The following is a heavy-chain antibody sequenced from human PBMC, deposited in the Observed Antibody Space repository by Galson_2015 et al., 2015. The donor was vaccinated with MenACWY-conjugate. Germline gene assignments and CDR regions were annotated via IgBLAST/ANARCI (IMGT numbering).Heavy chain of an antibody. Sequence: SVKVSCKASGGTFTNSAINWVRQAPGQGLEWMGGIIPVFGTANYAPNFQGRVTFTADESTSTADMELSSLRSEDTAVYYCASAPCSSGVCLPYRWYADLSGRGSLVTVSS. CDR1: GGTFTNSA. D-gene: IGHD2-8*02. V-gene: IGHV1-69*13. J-gene: IGHJ2*01. CDR2: IIPVFGTA. CDR3: ASAPCSSGVCLPYRWYADL.